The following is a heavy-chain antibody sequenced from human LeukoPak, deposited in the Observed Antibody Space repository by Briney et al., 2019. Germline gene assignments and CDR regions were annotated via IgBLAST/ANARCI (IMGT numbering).Heavy chain of an antibody. Sequence: SETLSLTCAVYGGSFSGYYWSWIRQPPGKGLEWIGETNHSGSTNYNPSLKSRVIISVDTSKNQFSLKLSSVTAADTAVYYCARGTPPIGSSSGLCYFDYWGQGTLVTVSS. CDR2: TNHSGST. CDR1: GGSFSGYY. V-gene: IGHV4-34*01. D-gene: IGHD6-6*01. CDR3: ARGTPPIGSSSGLCYFDY. J-gene: IGHJ4*02.